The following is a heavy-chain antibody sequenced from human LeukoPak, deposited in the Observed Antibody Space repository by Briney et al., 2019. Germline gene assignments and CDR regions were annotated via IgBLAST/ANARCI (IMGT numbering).Heavy chain of an antibody. CDR1: GYSFTSYW. J-gene: IGHJ4*02. D-gene: IGHD3-22*01. Sequence: GESLKISCKGSGYSFTSYWIGWVRQMPGKGLEWMGIIYPGDSDTKYSPSFQGQVTISADKSISTAYLQWSSLKASDTAVYYCARGSLHYDSSGYHRPPRGGPKTPEFYYWGQGTLVTVSS. CDR2: IYPGDSDT. CDR3: ARGSLHYDSSGYHRPPRGGPKTPEFYY. V-gene: IGHV5-51*01.